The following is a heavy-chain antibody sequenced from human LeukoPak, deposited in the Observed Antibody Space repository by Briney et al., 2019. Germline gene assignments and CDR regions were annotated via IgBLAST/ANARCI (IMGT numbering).Heavy chain of an antibody. CDR1: GYSFTNYW. V-gene: IGHV5-51*01. Sequence: GESLKISCKGSGYSFTNYWIGWVRQMPGKGLEWMGIIYPGDSDTRYSPSFQGQVTISADKSISTAYLQWSSLKASDTAMYYCARHVSPGRDPSIAALGYWGQGTLVTVSS. D-gene: IGHD6-6*01. CDR3: ARHVSPGRDPSIAALGY. J-gene: IGHJ4*02. CDR2: IYPGDSDT.